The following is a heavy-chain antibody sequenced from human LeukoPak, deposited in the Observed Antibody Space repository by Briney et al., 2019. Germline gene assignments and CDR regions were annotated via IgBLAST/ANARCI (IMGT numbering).Heavy chain of an antibody. CDR3: AKDRSGELLPRYYFDY. J-gene: IGHJ4*02. D-gene: IGHD1-26*01. Sequence: GGSLRLSCAASGFTFSSYAMSWVRQAPGKGLEWVSAISGSGGSTYYADSVKGRFTISRDNSKNTLYLQMNSLRAEDTAVYYCAKDRSGELLPRYYFDYWGQGTLVTVSS. V-gene: IGHV3-23*01. CDR1: GFTFSSYA. CDR2: ISGSGGST.